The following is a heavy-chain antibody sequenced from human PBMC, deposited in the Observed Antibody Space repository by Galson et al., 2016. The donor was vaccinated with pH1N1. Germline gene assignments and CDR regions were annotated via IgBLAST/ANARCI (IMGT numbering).Heavy chain of an antibody. CDR2: INTDGSRT. CDR1: GFTFSNYW. CDR3: AREPYYPYYLDY. Sequence: SLRLSCAASGFTFSNYWINWVRQVPEKGLVWVSRINTDGSRTTYADSVKGRFIISRDNAKNTLYLQMNSLRAEDTAVYYCAREPYYPYYLDYWGQGTLVTVSS. D-gene: IGHD1-26*01. J-gene: IGHJ4*02. V-gene: IGHV3-74*03.